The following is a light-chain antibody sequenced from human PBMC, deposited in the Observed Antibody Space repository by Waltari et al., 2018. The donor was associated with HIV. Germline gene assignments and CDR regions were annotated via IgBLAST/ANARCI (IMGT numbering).Light chain of an antibody. CDR1: QSISNW. V-gene: IGKV1-5*03. CDR2: EAF. Sequence: GDRVTITCRASQSISNWLAWYQHRPGKAPKLLIYEAFTLQAGVPSRFSGSSSGTKFTLTISSLQPDDFATYYCQHYDSYPWTFGQGTNVDMK. J-gene: IGKJ1*01. CDR3: QHYDSYPWT.